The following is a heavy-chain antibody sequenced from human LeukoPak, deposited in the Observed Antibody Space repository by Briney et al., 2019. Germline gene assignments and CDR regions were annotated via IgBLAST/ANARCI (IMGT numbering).Heavy chain of an antibody. V-gene: IGHV3-11*06. Sequence: GGSLRLSCAASGFTFSDYYMSWIRQAPGKGLEWVSYISSSSSYTNYADSVRGRFTISRDNAKNSLYLQMNSLRAEDTAVYYCARGRDYGDPGDYWGQGTLVAVSS. CDR1: GFTFSDYY. CDR3: ARGRDYGDPGDY. CDR2: ISSSSSYT. D-gene: IGHD4-17*01. J-gene: IGHJ4*02.